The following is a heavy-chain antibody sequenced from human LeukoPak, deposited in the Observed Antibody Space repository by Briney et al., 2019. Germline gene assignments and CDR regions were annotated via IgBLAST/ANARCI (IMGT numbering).Heavy chain of an antibody. CDR1: GGSFSGYY. CDR2: INHSGST. Sequence: SETLSLTCAVYGGSFSGYYWSWIRQPPGKGLEWIGEINHSGSTNYNPSLKSRVTISVDTSKNQFSLKLSSVTAADTAVYYCASESWSGYYKGIDYWGQGTLVTVSS. V-gene: IGHV4-34*01. D-gene: IGHD3-3*01. J-gene: IGHJ4*02. CDR3: ASESWSGYYKGIDY.